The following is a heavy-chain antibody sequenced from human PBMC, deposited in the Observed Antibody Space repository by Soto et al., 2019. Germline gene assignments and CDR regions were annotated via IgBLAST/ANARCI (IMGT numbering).Heavy chain of an antibody. V-gene: IGHV3-30-3*01. CDR2: ISYDGSNK. J-gene: IGHJ4*02. CDR3: ARDLVGALDY. CDR1: GFTFSSYA. Sequence: GGSLRLSCAASGFTFSSYAMHWVRQAPGKGLEWVAVISYDGSNKYYADSVKGRFTISRDNSKNTLYLQMNSLRAEDTAVYYCARDLVGALDYWGQGTLVTVSS. D-gene: IGHD1-26*01.